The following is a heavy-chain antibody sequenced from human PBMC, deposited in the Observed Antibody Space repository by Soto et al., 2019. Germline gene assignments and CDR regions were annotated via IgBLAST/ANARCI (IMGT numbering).Heavy chain of an antibody. D-gene: IGHD6-6*01. CDR1: GGSISSDDYY. J-gene: IGHJ4*02. CDR3: AGDRSNSPDYFDY. V-gene: IGHV4-30-4*01. Sequence: PSETLSLTCIVSGGSISSDDYYWSWIRQPPGKGLEWGGHIYYSGRTYYNPSLKSRLTISVDTSKNQFSLKLSSVSAADTAVYFCAGDRSNSPDYFDYWGKGTLVT. CDR2: IYYSGRT.